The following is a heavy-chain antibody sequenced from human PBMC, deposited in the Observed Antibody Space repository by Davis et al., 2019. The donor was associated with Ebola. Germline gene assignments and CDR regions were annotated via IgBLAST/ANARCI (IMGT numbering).Heavy chain of an antibody. J-gene: IGHJ6*03. D-gene: IGHD3-3*01. CDR1: GGSFSGYY. Sequence: MPSETLSLTCAVYGGSFSGYYWSWIRQPPGKGLVWIGEIHHRGTTNYNPSLKSRVTISVDTSKNQFSLKLSSVTAADTAVYYCARVRSGHYYYYMDVWGKGTTVTVSS. V-gene: IGHV4-34*01. CDR2: IHHRGTT. CDR3: ARVRSGHYYYYMDV.